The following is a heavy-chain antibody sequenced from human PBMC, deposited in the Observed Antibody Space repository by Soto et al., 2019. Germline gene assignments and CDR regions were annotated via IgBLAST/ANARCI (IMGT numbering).Heavy chain of an antibody. J-gene: IGHJ6*02. D-gene: IGHD2-8*01. CDR2: IYPGDSDT. CDR1: GYSFTSYW. V-gene: IGHV5-51*03. Sequence: EVQLVPSGAEVKKPGESLKISCKGSGYSFTSYWIGWVRQMPGKGLECMGIIYPGDSDTRYSPSFQGQVTISADKSISTASLQWSSLKASDPAMYYFSTPTNSRKSYYSMHVCGQWTTVTVAS. CDR3: STPTNSRKSYYSMHV.